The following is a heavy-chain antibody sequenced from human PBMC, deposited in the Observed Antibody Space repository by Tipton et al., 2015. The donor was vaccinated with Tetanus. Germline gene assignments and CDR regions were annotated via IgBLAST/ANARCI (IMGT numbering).Heavy chain of an antibody. CDR1: GDSLRAGDRN. J-gene: IGHJ5*02. Sequence: LRLSCSVSGDSLRAGDRNWSWIRQPPGKGLEWLAYISSSGSTNSGYFLKSRITISRDTSKNQYSLKLSSVTPADTAVYFCARANYDFSMKGPVDAWGQGILVVVSA. CDR3: ARANYDFSMKGPVDA. D-gene: IGHD3-3*01. CDR2: ISSSGST. V-gene: IGHV4-61*08.